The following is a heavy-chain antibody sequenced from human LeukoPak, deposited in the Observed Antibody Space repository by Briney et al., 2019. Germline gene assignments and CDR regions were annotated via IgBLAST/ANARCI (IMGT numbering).Heavy chain of an antibody. Sequence: SETLSLTCTVSSGSISSSNYYWAWIRQPPGKGLQWIGSISYSGGTYYNPSLRSRVTISVDTSKNQFSLKLSSVTAADTAVYYCARGSNDVLLWFGEFSPWGQGTLVTVSS. CDR2: ISYSGGT. D-gene: IGHD3-10*01. V-gene: IGHV4-39*07. J-gene: IGHJ5*02. CDR1: SGSISSSNYY. CDR3: ARGSNDVLLWFGEFSP.